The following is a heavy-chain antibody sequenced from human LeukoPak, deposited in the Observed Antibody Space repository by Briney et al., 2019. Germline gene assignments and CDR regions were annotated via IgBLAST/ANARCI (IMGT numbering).Heavy chain of an antibody. CDR2: IDLNGNNI. Sequence: PGGSLRLSCAGSGFPFSSYSMNWVRQAPGKGLEWVSCIDLNGNNINYADSVKDRFTISRDNAKSSLFLQMDSLRVEDTAIYYCARDRGLGLPNWFDSYCQGTLVTVSS. D-gene: IGHD2-15*01. CDR3: ARDRGLGLPNWFDS. J-gene: IGHJ5*01. CDR1: GFPFSSYS. V-gene: IGHV3-21*01.